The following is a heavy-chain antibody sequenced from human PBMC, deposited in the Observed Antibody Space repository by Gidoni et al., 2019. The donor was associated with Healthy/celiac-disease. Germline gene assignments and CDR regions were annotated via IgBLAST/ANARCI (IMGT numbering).Heavy chain of an antibody. CDR2: IYPGDSDT. Sequence: EVQLVQSGAEVKKPGESLKISCKGSGYSFTSYWIGWVRQMPGKGLEWMGIIYPGDSDTRYSPSFQGQVTISADKSISTAYLQWSSLKASDTAMYYCARHPSIAARGDSYYYYGMDVWGQGTTVTVSS. D-gene: IGHD6-6*01. J-gene: IGHJ6*02. CDR1: GYSFTSYW. CDR3: ARHPSIAARGDSYYYYGMDV. V-gene: IGHV5-51*01.